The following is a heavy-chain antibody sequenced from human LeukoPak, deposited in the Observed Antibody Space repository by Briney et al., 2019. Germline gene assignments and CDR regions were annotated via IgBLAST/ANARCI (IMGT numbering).Heavy chain of an antibody. CDR3: AIRVPREVSLDY. V-gene: IGHV3-74*01. J-gene: IGHJ4*02. CDR2: INAAGGRT. Sequence: GGSLRLSCAASGFTLSSYEMHWVRQAPGQGLVWVSRINAAGGRTSYAESVKGRFTMSTDKATNTPYMQMSSLRAEDTAIYYCAIRVPREVSLDYWGQGTLVTVSP. D-gene: IGHD1-26*01. CDR1: GFTLSSYE.